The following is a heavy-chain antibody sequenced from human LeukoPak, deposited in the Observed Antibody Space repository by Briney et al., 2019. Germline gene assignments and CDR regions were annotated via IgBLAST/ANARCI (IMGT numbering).Heavy chain of an antibody. V-gene: IGHV3-23*01. CDR2: VSGSGGGT. CDR1: GFTFVNYA. Sequence: GGSLRLSCAASGFTFVNYAMSWVRLAPGKGLEWVSTVSGSGGGTYYADSVKGRFTISRDNSKNTVNLQMNSLRAEDTAVYYCAKRIGSCNNIRCLYFDHWGQGAPVTVSS. CDR3: AKRIGSCNNIRCLYFDH. J-gene: IGHJ4*02. D-gene: IGHD2-2*01.